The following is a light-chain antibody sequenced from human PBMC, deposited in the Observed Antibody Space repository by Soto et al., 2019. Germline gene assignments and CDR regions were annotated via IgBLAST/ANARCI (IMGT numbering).Light chain of an antibody. J-gene: IGLJ1*01. CDR3: SSYAGSSNV. V-gene: IGLV2-8*01. Sequence: QSVLTQPHSVPGSPGQSVALSCSGTSSDVGGYNYVSWYQQHPGKAPKLMIYEVNKRPSGVPDRFSGSKSGNTASLTVSGLQAEDEADYYCSSYAGSSNVFGTGTKVTGL. CDR2: EVN. CDR1: SSDVGGYNY.